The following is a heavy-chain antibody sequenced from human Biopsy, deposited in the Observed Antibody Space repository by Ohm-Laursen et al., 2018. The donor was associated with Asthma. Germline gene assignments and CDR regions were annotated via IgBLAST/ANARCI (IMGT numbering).Heavy chain of an antibody. D-gene: IGHD4-17*01. V-gene: IGHV1-69*01. CDR2: VIPIYGTT. J-gene: IGHJ6*02. CDR3: ARGGYYGDRRYHNGLDV. Sequence: SSVKVSCKAHGDIISSLGIKWVRKAPGQGLEWMGGVIPIYGTTHTTQKFKGRVTITADESTSTAYMELTSLRKEDTAVYYCARGGYYGDRRYHNGLDVWGQGTTVTFSS. CDR1: GDIISSLG.